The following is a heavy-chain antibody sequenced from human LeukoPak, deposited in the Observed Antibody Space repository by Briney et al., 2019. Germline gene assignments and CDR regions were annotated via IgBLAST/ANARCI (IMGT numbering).Heavy chain of an antibody. J-gene: IGHJ5*02. Sequence: PGGSLRLSCAASGFTFSSYSMNWVRQAPGKGLEWVSSISSSSSYIYYADSVKGRFTISRDNAKNSLYLQMNSLRAEDTAVYYCARVLHFDWLVYHWGQGTLVTVSS. CDR2: ISSSSSYI. V-gene: IGHV3-21*01. CDR1: GFTFSSYS. CDR3: ARVLHFDWLVYH. D-gene: IGHD3-9*01.